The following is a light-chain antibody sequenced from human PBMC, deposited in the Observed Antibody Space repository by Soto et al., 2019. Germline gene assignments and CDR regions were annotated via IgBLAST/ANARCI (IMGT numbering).Light chain of an antibody. CDR1: SSNIGSNY. J-gene: IGLJ7*01. CDR3: AAWDDSLSGLV. Sequence: QSVLTQPPSASGTPGQRVTISCSGSSSNIGSNYVYWYQQVPGTAPKLLIYSKNQRPSGVPDRFSGSKSGTSASLAISGLRSEDEADYYCAAWDDSLSGLVFGTGTQLTVL. CDR2: SKN. V-gene: IGLV1-47*02.